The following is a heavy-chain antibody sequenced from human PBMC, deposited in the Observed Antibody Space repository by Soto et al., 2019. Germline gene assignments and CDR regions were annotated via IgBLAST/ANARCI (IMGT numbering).Heavy chain of an antibody. V-gene: IGHV3-7*03. CDR1: GFTFSSYW. J-gene: IGHJ4*02. CDR2: IKQDGSEK. D-gene: IGHD3-22*01. Sequence: PGGSLRLSCAASGFTFSSYWMSWVRQAPGKGLEWVANIKQDGSEKYYVDSVKGRFTISRDNAKNSLYLQMNSLRAEDTAVYYCARALMYYYDSSGYYYWGQGXLVTVSS. CDR3: ARALMYYYDSSGYYY.